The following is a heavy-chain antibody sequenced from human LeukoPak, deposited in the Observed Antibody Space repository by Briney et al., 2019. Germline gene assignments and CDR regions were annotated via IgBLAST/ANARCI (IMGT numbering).Heavy chain of an antibody. CDR3: ARARYHSGSYDDACDI. CDR2: IGAYNGNT. Sequence: ASVKVSCKASGYTFTSHGISWVRQAPGQGLEWMGWIGAYNGNTNYAQKFQGGVTMTTDTSTSTAYMELRSLRSDDTAVYYCARARYHSGSYDDACDIWGQGTMVTVSS. D-gene: IGHD3-10*01. CDR1: GYTFTSHG. J-gene: IGHJ3*02. V-gene: IGHV1-18*01.